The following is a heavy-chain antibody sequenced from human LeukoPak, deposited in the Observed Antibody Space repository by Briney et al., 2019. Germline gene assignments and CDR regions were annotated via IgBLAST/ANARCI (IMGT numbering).Heavy chain of an antibody. CDR2: ISSSSSSM. Sequence: GGSLRLSCAASGFTFNTYTMNWACQAPGKGLEWVSSISSSSSSMFYTDSVKGRFTISRDNAKNSLYLQMNSLRAEDTAVYYCARDRGWSQTYGSGTYGLDYWGQGTLVTVSS. J-gene: IGHJ4*02. V-gene: IGHV3-21*01. CDR1: GFTFNTYT. CDR3: ARDRGWSQTYGSGTYGLDY. D-gene: IGHD3-10*01.